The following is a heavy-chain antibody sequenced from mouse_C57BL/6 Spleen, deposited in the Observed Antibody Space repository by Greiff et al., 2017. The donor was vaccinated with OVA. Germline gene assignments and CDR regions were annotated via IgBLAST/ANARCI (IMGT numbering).Heavy chain of an antibody. J-gene: IGHJ2*01. CDR1: GYTFTDYY. Sequence: VQLQQSGAELVRPGASVTLSCKASGYTFTDYYMNWVKQSHGKSLEWIGDINPNNGGTSYNQKFKGKATLTVDKSSSTAYMELRSLTSEDSAVYYCAREAYYYGSSPYYFDYWGQGTTLTVSS. CDR3: AREAYYYGSSPYYFDY. CDR2: INPNNGGT. V-gene: IGHV1-26*01. D-gene: IGHD1-1*01.